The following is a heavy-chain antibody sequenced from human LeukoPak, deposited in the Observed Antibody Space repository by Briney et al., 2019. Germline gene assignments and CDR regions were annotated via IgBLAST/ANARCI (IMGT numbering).Heavy chain of an antibody. Sequence: GGSLRLSCAVSGFTFSSYWMNWVRQAPGKGPEWVANIRPDGTENFYVDSVKGRFTVSRDNAKNLLYLQMNSLRAEDTALYYCARGASYWGQGTLVPVSS. CDR1: GFTFSSYW. J-gene: IGHJ4*02. V-gene: IGHV3-7*04. CDR2: IRPDGTEN. CDR3: ARGASY.